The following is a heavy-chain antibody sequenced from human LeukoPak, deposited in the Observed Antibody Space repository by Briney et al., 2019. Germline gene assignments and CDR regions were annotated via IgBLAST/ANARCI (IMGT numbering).Heavy chain of an antibody. CDR3: ARSTLPLLWYYYYMDV. D-gene: IGHD3-10*01. CDR1: RFTFSRYG. CDR2: ISYDGSNK. V-gene: IGHV3-30*03. Sequence: PGGSLRLSCTASRFTFSRYGMHWVRQAPGKGLEWVAVISYDGSNKYYADSVKGRFTISRDNSKNTLYLQMNSLRAEDTAVYYCARSTLPLLWYYYYMDVWGKGTTVTVSS. J-gene: IGHJ6*03.